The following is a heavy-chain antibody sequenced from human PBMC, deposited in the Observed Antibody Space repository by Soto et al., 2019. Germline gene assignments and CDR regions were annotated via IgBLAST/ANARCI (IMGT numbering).Heavy chain of an antibody. Sequence: QVQLVESGGGLVKPGGSLRLSCAASGFTFSDYYMSWIRQAPGKGLEWVLYITSSGSSTYYADSVKGRFTISRDNAKNSLNLQMNSLRAEDTAVYYCARYMGSSTSYYYYMDVWGKGTTVTVSS. CDR2: ITSSGSST. CDR3: ARYMGSSTSYYYYMDV. V-gene: IGHV3-11*01. D-gene: IGHD2-2*01. CDR1: GFTFSDYY. J-gene: IGHJ6*03.